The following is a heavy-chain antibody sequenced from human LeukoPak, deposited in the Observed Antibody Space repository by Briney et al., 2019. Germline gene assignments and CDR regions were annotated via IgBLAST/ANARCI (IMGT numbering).Heavy chain of an antibody. V-gene: IGHV4-59*01. CDR3: ARDSRDYYGSGFFDY. Sequence: NTSETLSLTCTVSGGSISSYYWSWIRQPPGKGLEWIGYIYYSGSTNYNPSLKSRVTISVDTSKNQFSRKLSSVTAADTAVYYCARDSRDYYGSGFFDYWGQGTLVTVSS. CDR2: IYYSGST. J-gene: IGHJ4*02. D-gene: IGHD3-10*01. CDR1: GGSISSYY.